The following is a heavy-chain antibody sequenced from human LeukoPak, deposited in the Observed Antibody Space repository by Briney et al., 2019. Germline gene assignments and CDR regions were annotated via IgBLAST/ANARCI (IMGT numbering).Heavy chain of an antibody. CDR2: ISSSSSYI. J-gene: IGHJ3*02. D-gene: IGHD2-15*01. CDR3: AREDAYCSGGSCYSRDAFDI. Sequence: GGSLRLSCAASGFTFSSYSMNWVRQAPGKGLEWVSSISSSSSYIYYADSVKGRFTISRDNAKNSLYLQMNSLRAEDTAVYYCAREDAYCSGGSCYSRDAFDIWGQGTMVTVSS. V-gene: IGHV3-21*01. CDR1: GFTFSSYS.